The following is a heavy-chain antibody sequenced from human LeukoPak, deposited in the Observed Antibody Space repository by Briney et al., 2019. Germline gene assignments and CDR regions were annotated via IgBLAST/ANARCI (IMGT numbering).Heavy chain of an antibody. V-gene: IGHV3-23*01. CDR1: GFTFSSYA. J-gene: IGHJ4*02. CDR3: AKAQDIVVVPAAH. Sequence: GGSLRLSCAASGFTFSSYAMSWVRQAPGKGLEWVSAIGGSGGSTYYADSVKGRFTISRDNSKNTLYLQMNSLRAEDTAVYYCAKAQDIVVVPAAHWGQGTLVTVSS. CDR2: IGGSGGST. D-gene: IGHD2-2*01.